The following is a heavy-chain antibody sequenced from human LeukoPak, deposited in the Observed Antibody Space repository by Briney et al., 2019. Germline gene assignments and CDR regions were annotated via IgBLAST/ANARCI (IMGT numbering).Heavy chain of an antibody. CDR3: ARHGANGYSSSWYPRFDP. CDR1: GGSISSYY. D-gene: IGHD6-13*01. CDR2: IYYSGST. V-gene: IGHV4-59*08. Sequence: SETLSLTCTVSGGSISSYYWSWIRQPPGKGLEWIGYIYYSGSTNYNPSLKSRVTILVDTSKNQFSLKLSSVTAADTAVYYCARHGANGYSSSWYPRFDPWGQGTLVTVSS. J-gene: IGHJ5*02.